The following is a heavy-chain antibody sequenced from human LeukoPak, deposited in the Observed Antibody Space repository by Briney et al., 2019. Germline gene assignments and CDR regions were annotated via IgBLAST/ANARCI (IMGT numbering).Heavy chain of an antibody. D-gene: IGHD6-6*01. Sequence: ASVKVSCKASGYTFTSYDTNWVRQAPGQGLEWMGWMNPNSGNTGYAQKFQGRVTMTGNTSISTAYMELSSLRSEDTAVYYCARGGGYSSSGNWFDPWGQGTLVTVSS. CDR1: GYTFTSYD. V-gene: IGHV1-8*01. CDR2: MNPNSGNT. J-gene: IGHJ5*02. CDR3: ARGGGYSSSGNWFDP.